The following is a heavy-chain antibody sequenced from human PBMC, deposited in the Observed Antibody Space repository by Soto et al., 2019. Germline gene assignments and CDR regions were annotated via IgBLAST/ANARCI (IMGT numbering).Heavy chain of an antibody. Sequence: GGSLRLSCAASGFTLTSYGMHWVRQAPGKGLEWVAAMSYDGTKEYYADSVKGRFTISRDSSRNTLFLQLNSLSAEENAVYYCAKEFGSTWIDHWGEGTLVTVSS. CDR1: GFTLTSYG. J-gene: IGHJ4*02. D-gene: IGHD6-13*01. CDR2: MSYDGTKE. V-gene: IGHV3-30*18. CDR3: AKEFGSTWIDH.